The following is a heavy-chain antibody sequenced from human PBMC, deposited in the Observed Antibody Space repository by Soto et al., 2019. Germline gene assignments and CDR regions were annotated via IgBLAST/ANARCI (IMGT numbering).Heavy chain of an antibody. Sequence: GESLKISCNGSGYSFTSYWIGWVRQMPGKGLEWMGIIYPGDSDTRYSPSFQGQVTISADKSISTAYLQWSSLKASDTAMYYCARSGILTGRPRDAFDIWGQGTMVTVSS. CDR2: IYPGDSDT. V-gene: IGHV5-51*01. CDR1: GYSFTSYW. D-gene: IGHD3-9*01. J-gene: IGHJ3*02. CDR3: ARSGILTGRPRDAFDI.